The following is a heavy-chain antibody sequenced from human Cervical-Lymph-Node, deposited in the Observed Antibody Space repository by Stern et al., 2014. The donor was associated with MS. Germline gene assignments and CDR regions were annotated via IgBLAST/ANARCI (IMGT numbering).Heavy chain of an antibody. CDR1: GGSVRSDDYY. CDR2: MYYSGSP. Sequence: QVQLQESGPGLVKPSQTLSLTCIVSGGSVRSDDYYWSWIRQHPEKGLEWIGYMYYSGSPYYNPSLKSRATISVDTSKNQFSLKVTSVTPADTAVYYCARFTDTRVVVTASDAFDIWGQGTMVTVSS. D-gene: IGHD2-21*02. V-gene: IGHV4-31*02. CDR3: ARFTDTRVVVTASDAFDI. J-gene: IGHJ3*02.